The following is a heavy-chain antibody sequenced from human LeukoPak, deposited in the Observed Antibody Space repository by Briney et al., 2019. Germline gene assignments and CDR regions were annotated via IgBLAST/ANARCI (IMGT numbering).Heavy chain of an antibody. D-gene: IGHD2-2*02. CDR1: GGTFSSYA. J-gene: IGHJ5*02. V-gene: IGHV1-69*13. CDR3: ARVVVPAAIPILNWFGP. CDR2: IIPIFGTA. Sequence: SVKVSCKASGGTFSSYAISWVRQAPGQGLEWMGGIIPIFGTANYAQKFQGRVTITADESTSTAYMELSSLRSEDTAVYYCARVVVPAAIPILNWFGPWGQGTLVTVSS.